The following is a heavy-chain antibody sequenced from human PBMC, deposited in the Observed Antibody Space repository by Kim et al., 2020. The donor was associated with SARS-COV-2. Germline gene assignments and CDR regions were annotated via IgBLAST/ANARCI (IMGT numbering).Heavy chain of an antibody. CDR3: ARDLPSGSGGFDY. D-gene: IGHD6-19*01. V-gene: IGHV4-31*02. Sequence: YNPSLKSRVTISVDTSKNQFSLKLSSVTAADTAVYYCARDLPSGSGGFDYWGQGTLVTVSS. J-gene: IGHJ4*02.